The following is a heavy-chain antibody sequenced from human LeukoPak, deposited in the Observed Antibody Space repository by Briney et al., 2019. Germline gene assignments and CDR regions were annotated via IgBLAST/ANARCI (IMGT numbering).Heavy chain of an antibody. CDR1: GFTFSNYY. Sequence: GGSLRLSCAASGFTFSNYYLSWIRQAPGKGLEWVSYISNNDSTIYYADSVKRRFTISRNNAKNSLYLQMNSRRAEDTAVYYCARVAITWTFGAWEQGTLVTVS. CDR3: ARVAITWTFGA. J-gene: IGHJ5*02. V-gene: IGHV3-11*01. D-gene: IGHD1-20*01. CDR2: ISNNDSTI.